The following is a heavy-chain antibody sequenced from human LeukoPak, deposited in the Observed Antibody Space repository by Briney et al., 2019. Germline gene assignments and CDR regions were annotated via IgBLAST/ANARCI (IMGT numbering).Heavy chain of an antibody. V-gene: IGHV3-21*01. D-gene: IGHD3-22*01. CDR2: ISTRGTYI. CDR1: GFNFSNYS. Sequence: GGSLRLSCAASGFNFSNYSMNWVRQAPGKGLEWVSSISTRGTYIYYADSLKGRFTISRDNARKSLYLQINSLRADDTAVYYCATDGKNYSGFNYWGQGTLVTVSS. CDR3: ATDGKNYSGFNY. J-gene: IGHJ4*02.